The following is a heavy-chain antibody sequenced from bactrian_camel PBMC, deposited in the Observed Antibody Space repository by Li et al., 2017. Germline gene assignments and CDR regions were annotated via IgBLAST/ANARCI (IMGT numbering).Heavy chain of an antibody. Sequence: HVQLVESGGGSVQAGGSLTLSCTASGVTSDVSHLGWFRQAPGSECSLVSTSDRDGRSWYADSVKGRFTIARDNNENTVFTLQMNSLRPEDTAVYYCAKGAFSTADGVGHRVRGQGTQVTVS. CDR2: SDRDGRS. J-gene: IGHJ4*01. CDR1: GVTSDVSH. V-gene: IGHV3S63*01. D-gene: IGHD1*01.